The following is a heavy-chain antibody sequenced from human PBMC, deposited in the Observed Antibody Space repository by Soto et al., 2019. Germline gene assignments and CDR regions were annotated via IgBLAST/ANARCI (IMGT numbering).Heavy chain of an antibody. D-gene: IGHD3-22*01. J-gene: IGHJ4*02. CDR1: GGSISSSNW. CDR3: ARATSGYYHEPPYFDY. Sequence: SETLSLTCAVSGGSISSSNWWSWVRQPPGKGLEWIGEIYHSGSTNYNPSLKSRVTISVDKSKNQFSLKLSSVTAADTAVYYCARATSGYYHEPPYFDYWGQGTLVTVSS. V-gene: IGHV4-4*02. CDR2: IYHSGST.